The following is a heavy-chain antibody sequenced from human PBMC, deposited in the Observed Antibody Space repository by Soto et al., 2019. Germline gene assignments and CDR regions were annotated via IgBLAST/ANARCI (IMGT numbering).Heavy chain of an antibody. CDR3: ARQNGGYGHDAFDI. Sequence: SETLSLTCTVSGGSISSSSYYWGWIRQPPGKGLEWIGSIYYSGSTYYNPSLKSRVTISVDTSKNQFSLKLSSVTAVDTAVYYCARQNGGYGHDAFDIWGQGTMVTVSS. J-gene: IGHJ3*02. D-gene: IGHD5-12*01. V-gene: IGHV4-39*01. CDR2: IYYSGST. CDR1: GGSISSSSYY.